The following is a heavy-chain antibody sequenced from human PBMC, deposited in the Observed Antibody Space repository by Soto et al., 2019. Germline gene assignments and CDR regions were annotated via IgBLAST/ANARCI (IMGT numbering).Heavy chain of an antibody. CDR3: AHSLIPNWGSRGAFDC. CDR2: NLWDDEK. D-gene: IGHD7-27*01. CDR1: GFSLRTSGVG. J-gene: IGHJ4*02. Sequence: SGPTLVNPTQTLTLTCTFSGFSLRTSGVGMGWIRQPPGQALEWLALNLWDDEKRYSPLLKSRLTITKDASKNQVVLTMTNMDPVDTATYYCAHSLIPNWGSRGAFDCWGQGTLVTVSS. V-gene: IGHV2-5*02.